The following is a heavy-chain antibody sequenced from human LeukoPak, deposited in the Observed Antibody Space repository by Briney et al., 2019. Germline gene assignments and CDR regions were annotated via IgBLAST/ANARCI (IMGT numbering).Heavy chain of an antibody. D-gene: IGHD6-19*01. CDR1: GFTFSSYA. J-gene: IGHJ4*02. Sequence: GRSLRLPCAASGFTFSSYAMHWVRQAPGKGLEWVAVISYDGSNKYYADSVKGRFTISRDNSKNTLYLQMNSLRAEDTAVYYCARGQWLAPDYWGQGTLVTVSS. CDR3: ARGQWLAPDY. CDR2: ISYDGSNK. V-gene: IGHV3-30-3*01.